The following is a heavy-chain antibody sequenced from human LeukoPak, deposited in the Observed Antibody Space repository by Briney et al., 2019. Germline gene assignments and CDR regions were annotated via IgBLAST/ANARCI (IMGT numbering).Heavy chain of an antibody. Sequence: SETLSLTCTVSGGSISSSSYYWGWIRQPPGKGLEWIGSIYYSGSTYYNPSLKSRVTISVDTSKNQFSLKLSSVTAADTAVYYCARGRPYYYGSGSYYHPLDYWGQGTLVTVSS. CDR2: IYYSGST. CDR3: ARGRPYYYGSGSYYHPLDY. V-gene: IGHV4-39*07. CDR1: GGSISSSSYY. D-gene: IGHD3-10*01. J-gene: IGHJ4*02.